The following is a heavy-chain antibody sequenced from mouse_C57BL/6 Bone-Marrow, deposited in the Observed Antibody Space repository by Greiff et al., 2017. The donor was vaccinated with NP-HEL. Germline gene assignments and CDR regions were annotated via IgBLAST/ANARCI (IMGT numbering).Heavy chain of an antibody. D-gene: IGHD1-1*01. Sequence: DVHLVESGGGLVQPGGSLKLSCAASGFTFSDYGMAWVRQAPRKGPEWVAFISNLAYSIYYADTVTGRFTISRENAKNTLYLEMSSLRSEDTAMYYCARRRYYYGSSPYYAMDYWGQGTSVTVSS. CDR1: GFTFSDYG. CDR3: ARRRYYYGSSPYYAMDY. V-gene: IGHV5-15*04. J-gene: IGHJ4*01. CDR2: ISNLAYSI.